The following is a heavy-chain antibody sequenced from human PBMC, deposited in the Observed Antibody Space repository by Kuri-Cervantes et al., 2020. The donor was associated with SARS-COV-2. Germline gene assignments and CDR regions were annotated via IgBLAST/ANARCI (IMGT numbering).Heavy chain of an antibody. J-gene: IGHJ5*02. CDR3: AREALEWLFPDNWFDP. CDR2: VCSGVTT. D-gene: IGHD3-3*01. Sequence: GESLKISCAASGFTVNSNFMIWVRQAPGKGLEWVSVVCSGVTTYYADSVKGRFTISRDNAKNSLYLQMNSLRAEDTAVYYCAREALEWLFPDNWFDPWGQGTLVTVSS. V-gene: IGHV3-66*01. CDR1: GFTVNSNF.